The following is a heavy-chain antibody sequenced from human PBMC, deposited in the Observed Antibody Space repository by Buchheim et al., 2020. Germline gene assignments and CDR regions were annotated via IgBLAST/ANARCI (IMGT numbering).Heavy chain of an antibody. CDR2: TFYSGST. V-gene: IGHV4-31*11. J-gene: IGHJ4*02. CDR1: GGSISRGGYY. Sequence: QVQLQESGPGLVKPSQTLSLSCVVSGGSISRGGYYWSWIRQHPGKGLEWIGYTFYSGSTSYNPSLKSRVSLTEDTSKNQFSLKLNSVTAADTAVYYCARTVSKWDYYFDYWGQG. D-gene: IGHD1-26*01. CDR3: ARTVSKWDYYFDY.